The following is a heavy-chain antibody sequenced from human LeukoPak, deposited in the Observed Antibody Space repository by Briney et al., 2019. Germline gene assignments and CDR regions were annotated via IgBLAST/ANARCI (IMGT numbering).Heavy chain of an antibody. CDR2: IYYSGTT. CDR1: GGSISSYY. Sequence: PSETLSLTCTVSGGSISSYYWSWIRQPPGKGLEWIGYIYYSGTTNYNPSLKSRVTISVDRSKNQFSLKLSSVTAADTAVYYCASSITIFGVVQGGFDYWGQGTLVTVSS. CDR3: ASSITIFGVVQGGFDY. J-gene: IGHJ4*02. V-gene: IGHV4-59*12. D-gene: IGHD3-3*01.